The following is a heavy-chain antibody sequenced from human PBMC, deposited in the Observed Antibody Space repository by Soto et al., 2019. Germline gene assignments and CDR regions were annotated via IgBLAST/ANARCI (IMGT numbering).Heavy chain of an antibody. V-gene: IGHV4-30-4*01. D-gene: IGHD3-22*01. CDR1: GGSISSGDYY. CDR3: AREHGVVVVTSDAFDI. CDR2: IYYSGST. J-gene: IGHJ3*02. Sequence: QVQLQASGPGLVKPSQTLSLTGTVYGGSISSGDYYWSWIRQPPGKGMEWIGFIYYSGSTYYNPSLKRRVTISVDTSKNQCSLKLSSVTAAETAVYYCAREHGVVVVTSDAFDIWGQGTMGTVAA.